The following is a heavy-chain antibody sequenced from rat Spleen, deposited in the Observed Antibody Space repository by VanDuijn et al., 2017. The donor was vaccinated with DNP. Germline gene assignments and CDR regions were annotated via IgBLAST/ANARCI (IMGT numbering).Heavy chain of an antibody. CDR1: GFTFSNYD. CDR3: TTDNSGLNWFAY. Sequence: EVQLVESGGGVVQPGRSLKLSCEASGFTFSNYDMAWVRQAPKKGLEWVATISPSGGYTYYRDSVKGRFTISRDYAKSSLYLQMNSLRSEDTATYYCTTDNSGLNWFAYWGQGTLVTVST. D-gene: IGHD4-3*01. J-gene: IGHJ3*01. V-gene: IGHV5-27*01. CDR2: ISPSGGYT.